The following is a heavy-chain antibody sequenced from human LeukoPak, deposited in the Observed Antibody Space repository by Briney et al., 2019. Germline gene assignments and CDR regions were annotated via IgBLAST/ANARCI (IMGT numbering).Heavy chain of an antibody. D-gene: IGHD1-26*01. J-gene: IGHJ3*02. V-gene: IGHV1-24*01. Sequence: ASVKVSCKVSGYTLTELSMHWVRQAPGKGLEWMGGFDPEDGEAIYAQKFQGRVTMTEDTSTDTAYMELSSLRSEDTAVYYCARDLDNGSYEAFDIWGQGTMVTVSS. CDR3: ARDLDNGSYEAFDI. CDR2: FDPEDGEA. CDR1: GYTLTELS.